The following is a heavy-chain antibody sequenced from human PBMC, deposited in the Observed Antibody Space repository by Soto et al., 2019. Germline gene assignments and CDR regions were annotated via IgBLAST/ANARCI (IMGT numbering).Heavy chain of an antibody. D-gene: IGHD1-26*01. CDR2: INSDGSIT. V-gene: IGHV3-74*01. Sequence: GGALRVSCAASGFTFNTHWMHWVRQAPGKGLVWVSRINSDGSITDYADSVKGRFSISRDNPRNTLYLQMNSLSPEDTAVYYCARAMTSVGAAAKGDFWGQGTLVTVSS. CDR1: GFTFNTHW. J-gene: IGHJ4*02. CDR3: ARAMTSVGAAAKGDF.